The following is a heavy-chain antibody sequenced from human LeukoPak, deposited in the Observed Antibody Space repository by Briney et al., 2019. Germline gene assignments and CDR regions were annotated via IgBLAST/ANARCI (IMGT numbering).Heavy chain of an antibody. CDR1: GFTFGHDA. D-gene: IGHD3-22*01. CDR3: TRDYYFVSSGSWD. CDR2: IRSRCYGGTA. Sequence: SGRSLRLSCTTSGFTFGHDAKSWVRPAPGKGPELEGFIRSRCYGGTAEYAAPVKGRLTIPKDDSKRIAYLQKNSLNRHRPAVYCGTRDYYFVSSGSWDWGEGALVSVSS. V-gene: IGHV3-49*04. J-gene: IGHJ4*02.